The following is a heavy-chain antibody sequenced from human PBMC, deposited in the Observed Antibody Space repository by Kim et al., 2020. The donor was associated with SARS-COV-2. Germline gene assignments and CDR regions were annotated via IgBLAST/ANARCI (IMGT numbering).Heavy chain of an antibody. CDR3: ARRLSNTSCWGSHYCYL. Sequence: SETLSLTCAVYGGSFSGYYWSWIRQPPGKGLEWIGEINHSGRTNYNPSLKSRVTISVDTSKNQFSLKLTSVIAADAAVYFCARRLSNTSCWGSHYCYL. J-gene: IGHJ2*01. D-gene: IGHD3-10*01. CDR2: INHSGRT. V-gene: IGHV4-34*01. CDR1: GGSFSGYY.